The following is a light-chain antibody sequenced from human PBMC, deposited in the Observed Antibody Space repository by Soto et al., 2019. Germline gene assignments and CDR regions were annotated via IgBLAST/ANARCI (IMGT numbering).Light chain of an antibody. J-gene: IGLJ1*01. Sequence: QSALTQPASVSGSPGQSITISCTGTSSDVGGYNYVSWYQQHPGKAPKLMIYDVSNRPSGVSNRFAGSKSGNTASLTISGLQAEYEDDYYCSSYTSSSTRLYVFGTGTKLTVL. CDR2: DVS. CDR1: SSDVGGYNY. V-gene: IGLV2-14*01. CDR3: SSYTSSSTRLYV.